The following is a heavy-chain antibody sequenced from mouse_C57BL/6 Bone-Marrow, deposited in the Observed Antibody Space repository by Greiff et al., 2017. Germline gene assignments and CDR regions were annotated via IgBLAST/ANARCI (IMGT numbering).Heavy chain of an antibody. Sequence: QVQLQQSGAELVRPGTSVTVSCKASGYAFTNYLIEWVKQRPGQGLEWIGVINPGSGGTNYNEKFKGKATLTADKSSSTAYMQLSSLTSEDSAVYYCAIPSYYSKGYWGQGTTLTVSS. CDR2: INPGSGGT. CDR3: AIPSYYSKGY. V-gene: IGHV1-54*01. CDR1: GYAFTNYL. J-gene: IGHJ2*01. D-gene: IGHD2-5*01.